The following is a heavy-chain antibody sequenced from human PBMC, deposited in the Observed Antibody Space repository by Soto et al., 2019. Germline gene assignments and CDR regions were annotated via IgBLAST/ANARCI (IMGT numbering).Heavy chain of an antibody. J-gene: IGHJ6*03. V-gene: IGHV4-39*01. CDR3: ARRLGQYYYYMDV. CDR1: GGSISSSSYY. CDR2: IYYSGST. Sequence: QLQLQESGPGLVKPSETLSLTCTVSGGSISSSSYYWGWIRQPPGKGLEWIGSIYYSGSTYYNPSLKSRVTISVDTSKNQFSLKLSSVTAADTAVYYCARRLGQYYYYMDVWGKGTTVTVSS.